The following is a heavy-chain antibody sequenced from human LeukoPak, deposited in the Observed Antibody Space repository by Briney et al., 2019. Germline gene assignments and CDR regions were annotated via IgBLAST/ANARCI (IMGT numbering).Heavy chain of an antibody. D-gene: IGHD3-22*01. CDR2: IIPILGIA. Sequence: ASVKVSCKASGGTFSSYAISWVRQAPGQGLEWMGRIIPILGIANYAQKFQGRVTITADKSTSTAYIELSSLRSEDTAVYYCAREDVYDSSGYYGHPNNWFDPWGQGTLVTVSS. V-gene: IGHV1-69*04. CDR1: GGTFSSYA. J-gene: IGHJ5*02. CDR3: AREDVYDSSGYYGHPNNWFDP.